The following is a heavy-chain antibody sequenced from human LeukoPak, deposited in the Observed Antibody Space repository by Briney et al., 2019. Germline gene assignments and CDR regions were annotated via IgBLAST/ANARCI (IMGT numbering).Heavy chain of an antibody. Sequence: ASVKVSCKASGGTFSSYAISWVRQAPGQGLEWMGRIIPILGIANYAQKFQGRVTITADKSTSTAYMELSSLRSEDTAVYYCARDFRDSSGYYIPGGAFDIWGQGTMVTVSS. V-gene: IGHV1-69*04. D-gene: IGHD3-22*01. CDR1: GGTFSSYA. CDR2: IIPILGIA. CDR3: ARDFRDSSGYYIPGGAFDI. J-gene: IGHJ3*02.